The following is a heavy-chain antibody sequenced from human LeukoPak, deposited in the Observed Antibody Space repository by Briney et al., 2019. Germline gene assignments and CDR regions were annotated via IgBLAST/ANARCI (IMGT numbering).Heavy chain of an antibody. CDR3: ARAPSPSSGSYRYYFDY. CDR2: IYYTGSP. D-gene: IGHD1-26*01. V-gene: IGHV4-39*07. J-gene: IGHJ4*02. CDR1: GGSLSGSLYY. Sequence: PSETLSLTCAVSGGSLSGSLYYWGWIRQPPGKGLEWIGSIYYTGSPYYNPSLMTRLTMSVDTSRNQFSLKLSSVTAADTAVYYCARAPSPSSGSYRYYFDYWGQGTLVTVSS.